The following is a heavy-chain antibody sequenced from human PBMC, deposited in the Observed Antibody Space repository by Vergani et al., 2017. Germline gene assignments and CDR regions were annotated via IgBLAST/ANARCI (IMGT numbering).Heavy chain of an antibody. V-gene: IGHV3-30*02. Sequence: QVQLVESGGGVVQRGGSLRLSCATSGFTLSNYDMQWIRPGPGKGLGFVAFIQFDGSNQYYADSVKGRFTLSRDFSKNTLYLQMNSLRTDDTATYYCAKHFRGWGIDYWGQGTQVIVSS. CDR2: IQFDGSNQ. CDR1: GFTLSNYD. D-gene: IGHD3-16*01. J-gene: IGHJ4*02. CDR3: AKHFRGWGIDY.